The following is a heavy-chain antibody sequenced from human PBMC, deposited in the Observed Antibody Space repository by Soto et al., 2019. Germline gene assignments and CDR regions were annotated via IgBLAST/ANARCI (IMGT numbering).Heavy chain of an antibody. CDR1: GFTFRSFW. Sequence: EVQLVESGGRLVQPGGSLRLSCTASGFTFRSFWMQWVRQAPGKGLEWVARIDGDDGDETATNYADSVQGRFLISRDNAKNTLHLQMSSLRAEDTAVYYCVRDSHGDYWGQGTLVTVSP. CDR2: IDGDDGDETAT. V-gene: IGHV3-74*01. J-gene: IGHJ4*02. CDR3: VRDSHGDY.